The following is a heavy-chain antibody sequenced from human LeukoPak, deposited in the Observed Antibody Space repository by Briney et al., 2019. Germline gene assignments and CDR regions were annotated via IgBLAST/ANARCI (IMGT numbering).Heavy chain of an antibody. CDR1: GFTFSSYG. Sequence: PGGSLRLSCAASGFTFSSYGMSWVRQAPGKGLEWVSAISGSGGSTYDADSVKGRFTISRDNSKNTLYLQMNSLRAEDTAVYDCAKVEGYCSGGSCRYYYYMDVWGKGTTVTISS. V-gene: IGHV3-23*01. CDR3: AKVEGYCSGGSCRYYYYMDV. J-gene: IGHJ6*03. D-gene: IGHD2-15*01. CDR2: ISGSGGST.